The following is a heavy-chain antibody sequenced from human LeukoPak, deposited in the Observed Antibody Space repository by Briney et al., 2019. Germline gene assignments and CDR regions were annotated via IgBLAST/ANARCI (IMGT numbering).Heavy chain of an antibody. CDR2: ISWNGRNI. Sequence: GGSLRLSCAASGFTFDDYAMHWVRQVPGKGLEWVSTISWNGRNIAYADSVKGRFTISRDNAKNSLYLQMNSLRAEDTAVYYCARGRFSDYWGQGTLVTVSS. CDR3: ARGRFSDY. J-gene: IGHJ4*02. V-gene: IGHV3-9*01. D-gene: IGHD3-10*01. CDR1: GFTFDDYA.